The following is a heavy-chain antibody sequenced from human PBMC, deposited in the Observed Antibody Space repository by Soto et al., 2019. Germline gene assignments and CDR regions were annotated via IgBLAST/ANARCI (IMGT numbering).Heavy chain of an antibody. CDR2: MSPSSGNT. V-gene: IGHV1-8*01. D-gene: IGHD1-26*01. CDR1: GYTFTSYD. J-gene: IGHJ4*02. Sequence: QVQLVQSGAEVKTPGASVKVSCKVSGYTFTSYDINWVRQAPGQGPEWMGYMSPSSGNTGYAQKFQGRVTMTRDTSINTAYLELTSLTSEDKAVYYCSRGEWELRHWGQGSLVIVSS. CDR3: SRGEWELRH.